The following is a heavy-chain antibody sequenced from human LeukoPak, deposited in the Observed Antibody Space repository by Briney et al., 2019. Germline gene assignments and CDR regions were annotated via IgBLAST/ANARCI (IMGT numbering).Heavy chain of an antibody. CDR3: ARVEGLYSGSYYEDY. Sequence: GASVKVSCKASGYTFTSYGITWVRQAPGQGLEWMGWISAYDGNTNYAQKLQGRVTMTTDISTSTAYMELRSLRSDDTAVYYCARVEGLYSGSYYEDYWGQGTLVTVSS. V-gene: IGHV1-18*01. CDR1: GYTFTSYG. J-gene: IGHJ4*02. CDR2: ISAYDGNT. D-gene: IGHD1-26*01.